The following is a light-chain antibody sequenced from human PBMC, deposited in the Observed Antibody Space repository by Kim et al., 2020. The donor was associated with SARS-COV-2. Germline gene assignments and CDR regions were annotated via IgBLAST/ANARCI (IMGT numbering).Light chain of an antibody. CDR1: QRISGN. CDR3: QQYNNWPPVA. Sequence: PGETATLSCKASQRISGNLAWYQQRPGQTPRLLIYGATSRATGVPVRFSGSQSGTEFNLTISSLQYEDFAVYYCQQYNNWPPVAFGQGTKLEI. CDR2: GAT. J-gene: IGKJ2*01. V-gene: IGKV3-15*01.